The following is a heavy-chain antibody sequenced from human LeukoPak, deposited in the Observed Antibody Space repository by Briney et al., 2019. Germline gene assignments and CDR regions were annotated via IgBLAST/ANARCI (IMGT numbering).Heavy chain of an antibody. Sequence: PGGSLRLSCAASGFTFSSYAMSWVRQAPGKGLEWVSAISGSGGSTYYAYSVKGRFTISRDNSKNTLYLQMNSLRAEDTAVYYCAKLARDCSSTSCYISYWGQGTLVTVSS. CDR1: GFTFSSYA. CDR3: AKLARDCSSTSCYISY. CDR2: ISGSGGST. V-gene: IGHV3-23*01. J-gene: IGHJ4*02. D-gene: IGHD2-2*02.